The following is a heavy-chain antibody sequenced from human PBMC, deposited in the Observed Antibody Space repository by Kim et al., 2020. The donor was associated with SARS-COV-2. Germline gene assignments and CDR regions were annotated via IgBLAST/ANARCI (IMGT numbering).Heavy chain of an antibody. Sequence: GGSLRLSCAASGFTFSSDWMTWVRQTPGKRLEWVANIKQDGSEKYYVDSMRGRFTISRDNAKNSLYLQMNSLRAEDTAVYYCATDRRGGVFDYWGQGTLGTVSP. V-gene: IGHV3-7*05. CDR2: IKQDGSEK. J-gene: IGHJ4*02. D-gene: IGHD3-10*01. CDR1: GFTFSSDW. CDR3: ATDRRGGVFDY.